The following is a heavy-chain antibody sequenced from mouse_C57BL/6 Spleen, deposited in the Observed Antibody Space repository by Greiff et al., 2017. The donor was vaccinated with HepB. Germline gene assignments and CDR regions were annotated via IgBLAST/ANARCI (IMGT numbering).Heavy chain of an antibody. Sequence: EVQVVESGGGLVQPGGSLSLSCAASGFTFTDYYMSWVRQPPGKALEWLGFIRNKANGYTTEYSASVKGRFTISRDNSQSILYLQMNALRAEDSATYYCARYMRGIYAMDYWGQGTSVTVSS. CDR2: IRNKANGYTT. CDR1: GFTFTDYY. CDR3: ARYMRGIYAMDY. J-gene: IGHJ4*01. V-gene: IGHV7-3*01.